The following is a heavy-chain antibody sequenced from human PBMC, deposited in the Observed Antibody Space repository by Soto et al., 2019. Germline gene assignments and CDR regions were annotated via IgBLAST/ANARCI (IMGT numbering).Heavy chain of an antibody. CDR1: GYTFTNYG. J-gene: IGHJ1*01. D-gene: IGHD6-19*01. Sequence: GASVKVSCKASGYTFTNYGINWVRQAPGQGLEWMGRISAYNGNTNYAQKLQGRVTMTTDTSTSTAYMELRSLRSDDTAVYYCARERDDSGWSSVECFQHWGQGTLVTVSS. CDR2: ISAYNGNT. CDR3: ARERDDSGWSSVECFQH. V-gene: IGHV1-18*01.